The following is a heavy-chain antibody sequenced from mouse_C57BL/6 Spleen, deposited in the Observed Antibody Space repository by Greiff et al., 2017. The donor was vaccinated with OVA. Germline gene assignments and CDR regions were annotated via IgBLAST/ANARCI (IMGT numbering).Heavy chain of an antibody. CDR2: INSDGGST. D-gene: IGHD1-1*01. V-gene: IGHV5-2*01. Sequence: EVQVVESGGGLVQPGESLKLSCESNEYEFPSHDMSWVRKTPEKRLELVAAINSDGGSTYYPDTMERRFIISRDNTKKPLYLQMSSLRSEDTALYYCARQPDGSSHWYFDVWGTGTTVTVSS. J-gene: IGHJ1*03. CDR1: EYEFPSHD. CDR3: ARQPDGSSHWYFDV.